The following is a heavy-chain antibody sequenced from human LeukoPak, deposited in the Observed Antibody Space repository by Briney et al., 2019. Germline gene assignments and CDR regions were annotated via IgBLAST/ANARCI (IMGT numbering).Heavy chain of an antibody. J-gene: IGHJ3*02. CDR3: ARAVLRGYSPVTGAFDI. D-gene: IGHD5-18*01. CDR1: GGSIIRTDYY. Sequence: SETLSLTCTVSGGSIIRTDYYWGWIRQPPGKGLEWIGSIYHSGSTYYNPSLESRVSVSVDTSKSQFSLKLSSVTAADTAVYYCARAVLRGYSPVTGAFDIWGQGTMVTVSS. V-gene: IGHV4-39*07. CDR2: IYHSGST.